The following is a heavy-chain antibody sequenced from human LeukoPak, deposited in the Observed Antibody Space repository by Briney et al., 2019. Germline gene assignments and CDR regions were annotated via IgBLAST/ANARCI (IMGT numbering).Heavy chain of an antibody. CDR3: ASVYGDPHSDS. D-gene: IGHD4-17*01. J-gene: IGHJ4*02. CDR1: GGSFSVYY. Sequence: SETLSLTCSVSGGSFSVYYWNWLRQAPGKGLEWIAEISHAGNTKYNPSLKSRVTISVDTSKSQFSLRLSSVTAADTAVYYCASVYGDPHSDSWGQGTLVTVSS. V-gene: IGHV4-34*01. CDR2: ISHAGNT.